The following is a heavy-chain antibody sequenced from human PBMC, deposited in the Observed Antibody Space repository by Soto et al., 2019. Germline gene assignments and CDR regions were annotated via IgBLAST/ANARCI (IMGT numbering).Heavy chain of an antibody. CDR1: GGTFSSYT. Sequence: SVKVSCKASGGTFSSYTISWVRQAPGQGLEWMGRIIPILGIANYAQKFQGRVTITADKSTSTAYMELSSLRSEDTAVYYCARIENCSGGSCYLPWDYYYYGMDVWGQGTTVTVSS. J-gene: IGHJ6*02. CDR2: IIPILGIA. CDR3: ARIENCSGGSCYLPWDYYYYGMDV. V-gene: IGHV1-69*02. D-gene: IGHD2-15*01.